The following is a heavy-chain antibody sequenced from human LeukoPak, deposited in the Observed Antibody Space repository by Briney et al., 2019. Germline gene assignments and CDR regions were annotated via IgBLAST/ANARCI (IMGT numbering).Heavy chain of an antibody. CDR2: IYYTGSI. CDR1: GDSISSNSFY. J-gene: IGHJ3*02. D-gene: IGHD3-10*01. Sequence: SETLSLTCTVSGDSISSNSFYWGWIRQPPGKGLEWIGSIYYTGSIFYNPSLKSRVTLSVDTSKTQASLILTSVTAADTAVYYCARAGSTDAFDIWGRGTMVTVSS. CDR3: ARAGSTDAFDI. V-gene: IGHV4-39*01.